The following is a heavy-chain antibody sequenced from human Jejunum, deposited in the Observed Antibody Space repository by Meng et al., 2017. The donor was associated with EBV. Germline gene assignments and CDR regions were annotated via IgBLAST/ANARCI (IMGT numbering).Heavy chain of an antibody. V-gene: IGHV4-59*01. J-gene: IGHJ4*02. CDR3: ARGGGRPEY. Sequence: GQVEESGPGRVKPSETLSRTCNVSCVSMSNFCWSWFRQPPGKGLEWIGYIYYSVSTNYHPSLKSRGTISVDTSKNQFSLSLSSVTAADTAVYYCARGGGRPEYWGQGILVTASS. CDR1: CVSMSNFC. D-gene: IGHD3-10*01. CDR2: IYYSVST.